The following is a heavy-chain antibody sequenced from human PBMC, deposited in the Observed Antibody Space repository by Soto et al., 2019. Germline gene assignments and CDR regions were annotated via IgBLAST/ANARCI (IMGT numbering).Heavy chain of an antibody. CDR2: IIPLSKTP. Sequence: GASVKVSCKASGGSISNYPIDWVRQAPGRGLEWMGGIIPLSKTPSYAQNFLHRVTVTADESTSTAYMELSSLRSEDTAVYYCARFARHGYTYAESDYWGQGTLVTVS. V-gene: IGHV1-69*13. CDR3: ARFARHGYTYAESDY. D-gene: IGHD5-12*01. CDR1: GGSISNYP. J-gene: IGHJ4*02.